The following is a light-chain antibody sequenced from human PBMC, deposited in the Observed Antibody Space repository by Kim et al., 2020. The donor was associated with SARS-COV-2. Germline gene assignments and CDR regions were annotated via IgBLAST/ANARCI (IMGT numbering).Light chain of an antibody. CDR2: KAS. CDR3: QQYSAYPDT. CDR1: QSIRSW. Sequence: DIQMTQSPSTLSASVGDRVTITCRASQSIRSWLAWYQQKPGKAPNLLIYKASSIDSGVPSRFSGSGSGTEFTLTISSLQPDDFATYYCQQYSAYPDTFGGGTKVEI. V-gene: IGKV1-5*03. J-gene: IGKJ4*01.